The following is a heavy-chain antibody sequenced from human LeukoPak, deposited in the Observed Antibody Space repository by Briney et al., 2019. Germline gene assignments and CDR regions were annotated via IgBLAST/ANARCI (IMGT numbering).Heavy chain of an antibody. D-gene: IGHD2-15*01. V-gene: IGHV3-48*01. J-gene: IGHJ4*02. Sequence: PGGSLRLSCAASGFTFSNYSMNWVRQAPGRGLEWISYISSSTSTIYYTDSVKGRFTISRDNAKNSLYLQMNSLRAEDTAVYYCARWAGYCSGGSCYQTYYFDYWGQGTLVTVSS. CDR2: ISSSTSTI. CDR1: GFTFSNYS. CDR3: ARWAGYCSGGSCYQTYYFDY.